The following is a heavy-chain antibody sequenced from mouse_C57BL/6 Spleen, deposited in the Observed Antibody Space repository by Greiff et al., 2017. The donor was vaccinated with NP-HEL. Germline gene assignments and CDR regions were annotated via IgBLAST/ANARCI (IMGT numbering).Heavy chain of an antibody. CDR2: IRLKSDNYAT. Sequence: EVQLVESGGGLVQPGGSMKLSCVASGFTFSNYWMNWVRQSPEKGLEWVAQIRLKSDNYATHYAESVKGRFTISRDDSKSSVYLQMNNLRAEDTGIYYCTAISRGYYAMDYWGQGTSVTVSS. CDR1: GFTFSNYW. V-gene: IGHV6-3*01. J-gene: IGHJ4*01. CDR3: TAISRGYYAMDY.